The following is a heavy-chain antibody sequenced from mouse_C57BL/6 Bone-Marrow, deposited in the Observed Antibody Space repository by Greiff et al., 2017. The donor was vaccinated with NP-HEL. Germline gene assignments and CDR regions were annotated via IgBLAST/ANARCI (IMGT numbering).Heavy chain of an antibody. CDR2: IRNKANGYTT. V-gene: IGHV7-3*01. CDR1: GFTFTDYY. CDR3: ARYDYRWYCDV. J-gene: IGHJ1*03. Sequence: EVKVVESGGGLVQPGGSLSLSCAASGFTFTDYYMSWVRQPPGKALEWLGFIRNKANGYTTEYSVSVKGRFTISRANTQSILYLQMNALGAEDSATYYSARYDYRWYCDVWGTGTTVTVSS. D-gene: IGHD2-4*01.